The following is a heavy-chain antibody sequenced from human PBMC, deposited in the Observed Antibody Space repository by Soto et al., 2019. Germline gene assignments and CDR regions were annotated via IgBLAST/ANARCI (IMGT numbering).Heavy chain of an antibody. CDR3: ARIHLDLGVCGSYRE. J-gene: IGHJ4*02. V-gene: IGHV4-30-2*01. Sequence: RSLTCAVSGGSISSGGYSWSWIRQPPGKGLEWIGYIYHSGSTYYNPSLKSRVTISVDRSKNQFSLKLSSVTAADTAVYYCARIHLDLGVCGSYREWGQGTLVTVSS. CDR1: GGSISSGGYS. D-gene: IGHD3-16*02. CDR2: IYHSGST.